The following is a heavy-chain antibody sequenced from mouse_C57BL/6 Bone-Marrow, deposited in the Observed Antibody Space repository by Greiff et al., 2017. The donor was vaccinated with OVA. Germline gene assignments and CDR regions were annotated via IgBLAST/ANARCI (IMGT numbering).Heavy chain of an antibody. CDR3: ARGGKLLG. D-gene: IGHD2-1*01. J-gene: IGHJ3*01. Sequence: QVQLQQPGAELVKPGASVKLSCKASGYTFTSYWMHWVKQRPGQGLEWIGMIHPNSGSTNYNEKFKSKATLTVDKSSSTAYMHLRSLTSVDSAVYYCARGGKLLGWGQGTLVTVSA. CDR2: IHPNSGST. V-gene: IGHV1-64*01. CDR1: GYTFTSYW.